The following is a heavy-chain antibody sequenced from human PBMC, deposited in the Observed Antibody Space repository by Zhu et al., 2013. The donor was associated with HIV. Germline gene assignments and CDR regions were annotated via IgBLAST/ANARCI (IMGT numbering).Heavy chain of an antibody. V-gene: IGHV1-46*01. D-gene: IGHD2-21*02. CDR2: INPSGGST. J-gene: IGHJ6*02. CDR1: GYTFTNYY. Sequence: QVQLVQSGAEVKRPGASVRVSCKASGYTFTNYYIHWVRQAPGQGLEWMGIINPSGGSTTYAQRFQGRVTMTRDTSTSTVYMELSSLRPDDTAIYYCARPRMVTETPGYYYGLDVWGQGTTVTVSS. CDR3: ARPRMVTETPGYYYGLDV.